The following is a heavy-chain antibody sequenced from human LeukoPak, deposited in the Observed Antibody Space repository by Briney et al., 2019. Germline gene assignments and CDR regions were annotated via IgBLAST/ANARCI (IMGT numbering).Heavy chain of an antibody. CDR1: GGSISSYY. CDR2: IYYSGST. J-gene: IGHJ4*02. CDR3: ASSALLASGLLLPKAFDY. V-gene: IGHV4-59*08. D-gene: IGHD3-22*01. Sequence: SETLSLTCTVSGGSISSYYWSWMRQPPGKGLEWIGYIYYSGSTNYNPSLKSRVTISVDTSKNQFSLKLSSVTAADTAVYYCASSALLASGLLLPKAFDYWGQGTLVTVSS.